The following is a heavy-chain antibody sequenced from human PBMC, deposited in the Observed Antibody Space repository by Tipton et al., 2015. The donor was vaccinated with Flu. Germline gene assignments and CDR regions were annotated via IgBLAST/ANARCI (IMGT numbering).Heavy chain of an antibody. Sequence: TLSLTCTVSGGSIISSDYYWGWIRQPPGKGLEWIGSIYLSGSTDYNPTLKSPVTILLDTSKNQFSLELSSGTAADTAVYYCARGASSGWFDPWGQGTLVTVSS. CDR2: IYLSGST. CDR1: GGSIISSDYY. V-gene: IGHV4-39*07. D-gene: IGHD2-8*02. J-gene: IGHJ5*02. CDR3: ARGASSGWFDP.